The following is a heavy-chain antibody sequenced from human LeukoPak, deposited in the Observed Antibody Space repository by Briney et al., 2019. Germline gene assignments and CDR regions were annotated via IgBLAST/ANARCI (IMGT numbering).Heavy chain of an antibody. CDR3: AKEENGLIDFDY. CDR1: GFTFSSYA. Sequence: GRSLRLSCAASGFTFSSYAMSWVRQAPGKGLEWVSAISGSGGSTYHADSVKGRFTISRDNSKNTLYLQMNSLRAEDTAVYYCAKEENGLIDFDYWGQGTLVTVSS. V-gene: IGHV3-23*01. J-gene: IGHJ4*02. CDR2: ISGSGGST. D-gene: IGHD2-8*01.